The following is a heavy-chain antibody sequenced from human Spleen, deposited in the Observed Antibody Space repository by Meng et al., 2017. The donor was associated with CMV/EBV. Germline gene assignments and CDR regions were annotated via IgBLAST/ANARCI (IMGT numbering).Heavy chain of an antibody. CDR1: GYTFTSYG. V-gene: IGHV1-18*01. D-gene: IGHD6-13*01. Sequence: ASVKVSCKASGYTFTSYGISWVRQAPGQGLEWMGWITTYNGNTNYAQKLQGRVTLTTDTSTSTADMELRSLRSDDTAVYYCARDSEYSSSWYPNYYYYYGMDVWGQGTTVTVSS. J-gene: IGHJ6*02. CDR2: ITTYNGNT. CDR3: ARDSEYSSSWYPNYYYYYGMDV.